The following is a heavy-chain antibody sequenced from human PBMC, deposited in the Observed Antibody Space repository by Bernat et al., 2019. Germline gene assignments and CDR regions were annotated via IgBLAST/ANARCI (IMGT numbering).Heavy chain of an antibody. CDR1: GFTFSSDA. J-gene: IGHJ2*01. CDR2: ISGSGGST. CDR3: AKDRVYCSGGSCNSCWYFDL. Sequence: EVQLLESGGGLVQPGGSLRPPCAASGFTFSSDAMSWVRQAPGKGLEWVSAISGSGGSTYYADAVKGRFTISRDNSKNTLYLQMNSLRAEDTAVYYCAKDRVYCSGGSCNSCWYFDLWGRGTLVTVSS. D-gene: IGHD2-15*01. V-gene: IGHV3-23*01.